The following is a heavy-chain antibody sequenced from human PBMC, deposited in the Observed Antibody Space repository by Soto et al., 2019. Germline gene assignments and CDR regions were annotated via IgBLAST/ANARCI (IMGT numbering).Heavy chain of an antibody. CDR1: GFTFNSHG. J-gene: IGHJ5*02. CDR2: ISYDGSNK. V-gene: IGHV3-30*18. CDR3: AQDRTAILAEVSWLES. Sequence: QVLLVESGGGVVQPGGSLTLSCVGSGFTFNSHGMHWVRQAPGKGLERVAVISYDGSNKYYEESVKGRFTISRDNSRNTVYLQLNSLRAEDTALYYCAQDRTAILAEVSWLESWGQGTLVTVSA. D-gene: IGHD5-12*01.